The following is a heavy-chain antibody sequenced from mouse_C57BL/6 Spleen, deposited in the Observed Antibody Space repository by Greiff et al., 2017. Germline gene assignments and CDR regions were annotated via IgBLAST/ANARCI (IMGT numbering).Heavy chain of an antibody. D-gene: IGHD2-4*01. Sequence: EVKLVESGGDLVKPGGSLKLSCAASGFTFSSYGMSWVRQTPDKRLEWVATISSGGSYTYYPDSVKGRFTISRDNAKNTLYLQMSSLKSEDTAMYYCARQDYDYDRDYAMDYWGQGTSVTVSS. CDR1: GFTFSSYG. V-gene: IGHV5-6*01. CDR3: ARQDYDYDRDYAMDY. CDR2: ISSGGSYT. J-gene: IGHJ4*01.